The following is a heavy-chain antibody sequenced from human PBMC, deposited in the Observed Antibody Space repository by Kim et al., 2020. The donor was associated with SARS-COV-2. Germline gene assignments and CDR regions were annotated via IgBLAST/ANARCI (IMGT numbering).Heavy chain of an antibody. Sequence: GGSLRLSCAASGFTFDDYTMHWVRQAPGKGLEWVSLISWDGGSTYYADSVKGRFTISRDNSKNSLYLQMNSLRTEDTALYYCAKDTTDYYDSSGPFDYWGQGTLVTVSS. CDR1: GFTFDDYT. CDR3: AKDTTDYYDSSGPFDY. J-gene: IGHJ4*02. V-gene: IGHV3-43*01. CDR2: ISWDGGST. D-gene: IGHD3-22*01.